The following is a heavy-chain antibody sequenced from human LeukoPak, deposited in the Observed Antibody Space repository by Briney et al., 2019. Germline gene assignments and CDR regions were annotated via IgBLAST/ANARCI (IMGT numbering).Heavy chain of an antibody. D-gene: IGHD5-12*01. J-gene: IGHJ4*02. CDR2: IYPGDSDT. CDR3: ARHGGSYDYDS. CDR1: GYLFTTYW. Sequence: GESLKISCKGSGYLFTTYWIAWVRQMPGKGLEWMGLIYPGDSDTRYSPSFQGQVTISADKSISTAYLQWSSLEASDTAMYYCARHGGSYDYDSGGQGTLVTVSS. V-gene: IGHV5-51*01.